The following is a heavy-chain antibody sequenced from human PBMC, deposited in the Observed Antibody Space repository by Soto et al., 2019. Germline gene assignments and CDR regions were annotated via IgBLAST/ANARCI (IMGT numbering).Heavy chain of an antibody. Sequence: EVQLVESGGGLVQPGGSLSLSCEASGFTFRNYDMHWVRQGTGKGLEWVSGISAAGDPDYADSVEGRFTISRANAQNSFFLQMNSLRVGDTAVYYCARTDRDFYGLDVWGQGPTVIVSS. J-gene: IGHJ6*02. CDR3: ARTDRDFYGLDV. V-gene: IGHV3-13*05. CDR2: ISAAGDP. CDR1: GFTFRNYD.